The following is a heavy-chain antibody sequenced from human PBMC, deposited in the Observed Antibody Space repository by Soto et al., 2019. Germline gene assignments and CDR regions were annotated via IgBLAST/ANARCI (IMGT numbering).Heavy chain of an antibody. CDR1: GYTFTCYY. CDR2: INPNSGGT. CDR3: AREGSSSSDPNRNWFGP. D-gene: IGHD6-6*01. J-gene: IGHJ5*02. V-gene: IGHV1-2*04. Sequence: QVQLVQSGAEVKTPGASVKVSCKASGYTFTCYYMHWVRQAPGQGLEWMGWINPNSGGTNYAQKFQGLVTMTRDTDIIRAYMELSRLRSDDTAVYYCAREGSSSSDPNRNWFGPSGQGTLVTVSS.